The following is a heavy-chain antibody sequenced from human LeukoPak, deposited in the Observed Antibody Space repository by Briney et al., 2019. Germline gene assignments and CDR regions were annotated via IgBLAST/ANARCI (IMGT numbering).Heavy chain of an antibody. V-gene: IGHV3-30*04. CDR1: GFTFRSYA. CDR2: ISYDGSNK. J-gene: IGHJ4*02. Sequence: GRSLRLSCAASGFTFRSYAMHWVRQAPGKGLEWVAVISYDGSNKYYADSVKGRFTISRDNSKNTLYLQMNSLRAEDTAVYYCARVPGAFDYWGQGTLVTVSS. CDR3: ARVPGAFDY.